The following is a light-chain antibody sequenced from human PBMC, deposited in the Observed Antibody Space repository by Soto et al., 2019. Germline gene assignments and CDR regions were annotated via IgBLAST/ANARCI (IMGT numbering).Light chain of an antibody. Sequence: DIQMTQSPSALAASVCRTGTITCRASQSISSYLNWYQQKPGKAPKLLIYAASSLQSGVPSRFSGSGSGTDFTLTISSLQPEDFATYYCQQSYSTPQTFGQGTKVDIK. CDR3: QQSYSTPQT. J-gene: IGKJ1*01. V-gene: IGKV1-39*01. CDR1: QSISSY. CDR2: AAS.